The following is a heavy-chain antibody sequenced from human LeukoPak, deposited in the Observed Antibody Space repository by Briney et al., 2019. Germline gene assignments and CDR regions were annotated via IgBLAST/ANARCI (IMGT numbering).Heavy chain of an antibody. CDR1: GFTFSSYA. CDR3: AKDGSIRAVAGTEWGY. J-gene: IGHJ4*02. D-gene: IGHD6-19*01. CDR2: ISYDGSNK. V-gene: IGHV3-30-3*01. Sequence: PGGSLRLSCAASGFTFSSYAMHWVRQAPGKGLEWVAVISYDGSNKYYADSVKGRFTISRDNSKNTLYLQMNSLRAEDTAVYYCAKDGSIRAVAGTEWGYWGQGTLVTVSP.